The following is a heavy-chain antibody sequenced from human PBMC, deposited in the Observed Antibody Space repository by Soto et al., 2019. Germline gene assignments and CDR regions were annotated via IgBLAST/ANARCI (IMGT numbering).Heavy chain of an antibody. J-gene: IGHJ6*02. Sequence: SGPTLVNPTQTLTLTCTFSGFSLSTSRMCVSWIRQPPGKALEWLALIDWDDDKYYSTSLKTRLTISKDTSKNQVVLTMTNMDPVDTATYYCARILRFLEWPEGYYGMDVWGQGTTVTVSS. CDR2: IDWDDDK. D-gene: IGHD3-3*01. V-gene: IGHV2-70*01. CDR3: ARILRFLEWPEGYYGMDV. CDR1: GFSLSTSRMC.